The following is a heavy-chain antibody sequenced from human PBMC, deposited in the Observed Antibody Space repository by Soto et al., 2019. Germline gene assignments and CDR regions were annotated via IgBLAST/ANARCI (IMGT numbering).Heavy chain of an antibody. V-gene: IGHV3-23*01. CDR1: RFNFSDYA. CDR2: LSGSGGST. Sequence: GGSLRLSCAASRFNFSDYAMSWVRQAPGKGLEWLSTLSGSGGSTYYADSVKGRFTMSRDNSKKTVFLQLNSLRAEDTAVYYCAKRTMTSLFPVDTLFDYWGQGTLVTVSS. J-gene: IGHJ4*02. CDR3: AKRTMTSLFPVDTLFDY. D-gene: IGHD4-17*01.